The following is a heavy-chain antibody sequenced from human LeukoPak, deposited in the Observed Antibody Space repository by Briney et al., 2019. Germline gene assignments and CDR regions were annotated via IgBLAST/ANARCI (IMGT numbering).Heavy chain of an antibody. V-gene: IGHV3-7*01. J-gene: IGHJ4*02. CDR1: GFTFSSYW. D-gene: IGHD1-26*01. Sequence: GGSLRLSCAASGFTFSSYWMSWVRQAPGKGLEWVANIKQDGSEKYYVDSVKGRFTISRDNAKNSLYPQMNSLRAEDTAVYYCARGSGSDRGPLGFDYWGQGTLVTVSS. CDR3: ARGSGSDRGPLGFDY. CDR2: IKQDGSEK.